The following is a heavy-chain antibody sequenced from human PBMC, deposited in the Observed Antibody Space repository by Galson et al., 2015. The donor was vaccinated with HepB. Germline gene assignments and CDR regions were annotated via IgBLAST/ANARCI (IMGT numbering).Heavy chain of an antibody. CDR2: FDPEDGET. D-gene: IGHD4-17*01. Sequence: SVKVSCKVSGSTLTELSMHWVRQAPGKGLEWMGGFDPEDGETIYAQKFQGRVTMTEDTSTDTAYMELSSLRSEDTAVYYCATRSVTTVTTNYYYYYGMDVWGQGTTVTVSS. V-gene: IGHV1-24*01. CDR3: ATRSVTTVTTNYYYYYGMDV. CDR1: GSTLTELS. J-gene: IGHJ6*02.